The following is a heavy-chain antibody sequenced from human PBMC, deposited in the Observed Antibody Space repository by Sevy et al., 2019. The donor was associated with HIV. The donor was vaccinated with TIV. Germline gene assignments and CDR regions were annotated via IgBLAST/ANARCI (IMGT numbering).Heavy chain of an antibody. Sequence: GGSLRLSCAASGFTFSSYSMNWVRQAPGKGLEWVSSISSSGSNIYYADSVKGRFTISRNNAKNSLYLQMNSLRAEDTAVYYCSRLLVHGWFDSWGQGTLVTVSA. CDR2: ISSSGSNI. V-gene: IGHV3-21*01. CDR3: SRLLVHGWFDS. D-gene: IGHD3-10*01. J-gene: IGHJ5*01. CDR1: GFTFSSYS.